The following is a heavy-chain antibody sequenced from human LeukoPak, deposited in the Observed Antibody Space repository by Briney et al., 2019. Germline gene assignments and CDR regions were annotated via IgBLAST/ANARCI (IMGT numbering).Heavy chain of an antibody. J-gene: IGHJ5*02. CDR1: GSTFTDYY. V-gene: IGHV1-2*02. CDR3: ARAAPLRASASDP. CDR2: INPNSGGT. Sequence: GASVNVSCKASGSTFTDYYMHWVRQAPGQGLEWMGWINPNSGGTNFAQKFQGRVTMTRDTSVSTAYMEPSRLTSHHTAVYYRARAAPLRASASDPWGQGTPLTASP. D-gene: IGHD6-25*01.